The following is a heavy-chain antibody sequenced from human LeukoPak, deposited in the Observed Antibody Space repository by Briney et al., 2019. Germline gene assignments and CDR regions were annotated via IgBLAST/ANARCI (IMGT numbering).Heavy chain of an antibody. Sequence: HPGGSLRLSCAASGFTVSSKYMSWVRQAPGKGLEWVSVIYSGGSTAYADSVKGRFTISRDNSKNTLYLQMNSLTAEDTAVYYCARDLGRNEFQHWGQGTLVTVSS. CDR3: ARDLGRNEFQH. CDR2: IYSGGST. CDR1: GFTVSSKY. V-gene: IGHV3-66*01. D-gene: IGHD7-27*01. J-gene: IGHJ1*01.